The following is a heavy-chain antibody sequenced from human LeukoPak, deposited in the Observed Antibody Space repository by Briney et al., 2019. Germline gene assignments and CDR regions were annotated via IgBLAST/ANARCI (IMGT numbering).Heavy chain of an antibody. CDR1: GYTFSSYW. Sequence: GESLRISCKGSGYTFSSYWIGWVRQMPGKGLEWMGIIYPDDSDTRYSPSFQGQVTISADKSISTAYLQWSSLKASDTAMYYCARLAYCSNDVCYSNYYYSMDVWGKGTTVTVSS. CDR3: ARLAYCSNDVCYSNYYYSMDV. J-gene: IGHJ6*03. V-gene: IGHV5-51*01. D-gene: IGHD2-8*01. CDR2: IYPDDSDT.